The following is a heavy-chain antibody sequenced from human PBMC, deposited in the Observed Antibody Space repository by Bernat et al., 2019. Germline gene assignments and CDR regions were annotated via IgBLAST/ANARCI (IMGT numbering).Heavy chain of an antibody. D-gene: IGHD2-15*01. CDR1: GFTFSSYG. CDR2: IWYDGSNK. V-gene: IGHV3-33*01. J-gene: IGHJ4*02. Sequence: QVQLVESGGGVVQPGRSLRLSCATSGFTFSSYGMHWVRQAPGQGLEWVAVIWYDGSNKFYADSVKGRFTISRDNSKNTLYLQMNSLRAEETAMYYCARVYCSGGSCYGPVDYWGQGTLVTVSS. CDR3: ARVYCSGGSCYGPVDY.